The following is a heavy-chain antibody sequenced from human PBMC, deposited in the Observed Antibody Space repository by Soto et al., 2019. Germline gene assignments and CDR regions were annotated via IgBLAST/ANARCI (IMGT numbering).Heavy chain of an antibody. CDR2: INSDGSSR. V-gene: IGHV3-74*01. J-gene: IGHJ6*03. D-gene: IGHD4-17*01. Sequence: EVQLVESGGGLVQPGGSLRLSCTASGFPLSDYWMHWVRQAPGKGLVWVSRINSDGSSRTYADPVKGRFTISRDNAKNSVYLQKNTLRAENRGAYYCAREDMTTAQYYYFMDVWGKGTTVTVSS. CDR1: GFPLSDYW. CDR3: AREDMTTAQYYYFMDV.